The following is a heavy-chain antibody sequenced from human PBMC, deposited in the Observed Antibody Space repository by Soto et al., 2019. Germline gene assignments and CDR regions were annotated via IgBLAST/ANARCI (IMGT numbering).Heavy chain of an antibody. J-gene: IGHJ4*02. CDR1: GYTFTSYA. V-gene: IGHV1-3*01. Sequence: ASVKVSCKASGYTFTSYAMHWVRQAPGQMLEWMGWINAGNGNTKYSQKFQGRVTITRDTSASTAYMELSSLRSEDTAVYYCARDRGSSGWYVKDYFDYWGQGTLVTVSS. CDR3: ARDRGSSGWYVKDYFDY. CDR2: INAGNGNT. D-gene: IGHD6-19*01.